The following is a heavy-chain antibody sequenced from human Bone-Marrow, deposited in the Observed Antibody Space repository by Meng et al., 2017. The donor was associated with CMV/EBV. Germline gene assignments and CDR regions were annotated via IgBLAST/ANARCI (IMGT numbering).Heavy chain of an antibody. CDR2: INPNSGGT. Sequence: ASVKVFCKASGYTFTGYYMHWVRQALGQGLEWLGWINPNSGGTNYAQKFQGRVTMTRDTSISTAYMELCRLRSDDTAVYYCAGSVPAASYYYGMDVWGQGTTVTGYS. D-gene: IGHD2-2*01. J-gene: IGHJ6*01. V-gene: IGHV1-2*02. CDR3: AGSVPAASYYYGMDV. CDR1: GYTFTGYY.